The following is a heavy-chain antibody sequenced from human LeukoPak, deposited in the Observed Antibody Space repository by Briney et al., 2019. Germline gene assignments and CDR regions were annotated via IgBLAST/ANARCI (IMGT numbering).Heavy chain of an antibody. V-gene: IGHV4-34*01. D-gene: IGHD3-22*01. J-gene: IGHJ3*02. Sequence: SETLSLTCAVYGGSFSGYYWSWIRQPPGKGLEWIGEINHSGSTNYNPSLKSRVTISVDTSKNQFSLKLSSVTAADTAVYYCARKDTIYYDSSGYKDAFDIWGQGTMVTVSS. CDR2: INHSGST. CDR1: GGSFSGYY. CDR3: ARKDTIYYDSSGYKDAFDI.